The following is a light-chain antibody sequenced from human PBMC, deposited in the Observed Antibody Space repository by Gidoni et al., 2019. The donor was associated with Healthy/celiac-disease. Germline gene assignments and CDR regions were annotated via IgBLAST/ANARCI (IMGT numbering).Light chain of an antibody. CDR1: QSLLHSNGYNY. V-gene: IGKV2-28*01. J-gene: IGKJ1*01. CDR3: MQALQITWT. CDR2: LGS. Sequence: DIVMTQSPLSLPVTPGEPASISCRSSQSLLHSNGYNYLDWYLQKPGQSPQILIYLGSNRASGVPDRVSGSGSGTDFTLKISRVEAEDVGVYYCMQALQITWTFGQGTKVEIK.